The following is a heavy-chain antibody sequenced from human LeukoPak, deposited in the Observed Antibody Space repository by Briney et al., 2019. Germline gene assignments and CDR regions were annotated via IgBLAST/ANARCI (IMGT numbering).Heavy chain of an antibody. CDR1: GGSISSYY. J-gene: IGHJ4*02. V-gene: IGHV4-59*06. D-gene: IGHD3-22*01. CDR2: IYYSGST. CDR3: ARDRRDSSGYYLIDY. Sequence: SETLSLTCTVSGGSISSYYWSWIRQPPGKGLEWIGYIYYSGSTYYNPSLKSRVTISVDTSKNQFSLKLSSVTAADTAVYYCARDRRDSSGYYLIDYWGQGTLVTVSA.